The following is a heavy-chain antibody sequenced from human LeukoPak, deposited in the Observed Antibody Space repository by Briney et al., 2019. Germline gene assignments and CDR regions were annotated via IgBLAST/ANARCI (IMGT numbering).Heavy chain of an antibody. CDR3: ARAPSEQWLDY. Sequence: SETLSLTCTVSGGSLSSGDYYWSWIRQPPGKGLEWIGYIYYSGSTYYNPSLKSRVTISVDTSKNQFSLKLSSVTAADTAVYYCARAPSEQWLDYWGQGTLVTVSS. CDR1: GGSLSSGDYY. CDR2: IYYSGST. D-gene: IGHD6-19*01. J-gene: IGHJ4*02. V-gene: IGHV4-30-4*01.